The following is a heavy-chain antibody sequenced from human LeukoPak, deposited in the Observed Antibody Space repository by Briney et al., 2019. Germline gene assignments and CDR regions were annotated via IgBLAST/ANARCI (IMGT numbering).Heavy chain of an antibody. CDR1: GFTFSSYA. CDR2: ISYDGSNK. CDR3: ARDHHGYMDV. J-gene: IGHJ6*03. Sequence: PRGSLRLSCAASGFTFSSYAMHWVRQAPGKGLEWVAVISYDGSNKYYADSVKGRFTISRDNSKNTLYLQMNSLRAEDTAVYYCARDHHGYMDVWGKGTTVTISS. V-gene: IGHV3-30*14.